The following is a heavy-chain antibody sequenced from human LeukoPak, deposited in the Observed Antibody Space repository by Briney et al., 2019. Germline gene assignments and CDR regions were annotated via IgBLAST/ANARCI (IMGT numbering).Heavy chain of an antibody. CDR2: IYSGGST. J-gene: IGHJ6*02. CDR3: ARIAVAGTPYYYYGMDV. D-gene: IGHD6-19*01. V-gene: IGHV3-53*04. CDR1: GFTVSSNY. Sequence: GGSLRLSCAASGFTVSSNYMSWVRQAPGKGLEWVSVIYSGGSTYYADSVKGRFTISRHNSKSTLYLQMNSLRAEDTAVYYCARIAVAGTPYYYYGMDVWGQGTTVTVSS.